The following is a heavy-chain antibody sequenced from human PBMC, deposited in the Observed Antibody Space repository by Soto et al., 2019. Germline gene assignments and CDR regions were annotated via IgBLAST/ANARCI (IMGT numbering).Heavy chain of an antibody. CDR2: IYYSGST. CDR1: GGSISSSSYY. CDR3: ARAPRYCSGGSCHFSVDEINWFDP. Sequence: QLQLQESGPGLVKPSETLSLTCTVSGGSISSSSYYWGWIRQPPGKGLEWIGSIYYSGSTYYNPSLKSRVTISVDTSKNQFSLKLSSVTAADTAVYYCARAPRYCSGGSCHFSVDEINWFDPWGQGTLVTVSS. V-gene: IGHV4-39*01. D-gene: IGHD2-15*01. J-gene: IGHJ5*02.